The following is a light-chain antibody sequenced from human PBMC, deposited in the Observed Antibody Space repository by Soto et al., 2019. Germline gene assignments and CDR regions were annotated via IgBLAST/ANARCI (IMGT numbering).Light chain of an antibody. J-gene: IGKJ1*01. CDR3: QDYGSSRT. Sequence: EILLTQSPCALSLSPGERATLSCRASQTVNSNYLAWYQHKPGQAPRLLIYGASSRATGIPDRFSGSGSGADFTLTISRLEPEDFAVYYCQDYGSSRTFGQGTKVDIK. CDR2: GAS. V-gene: IGKV3-20*01. CDR1: QTVNSNY.